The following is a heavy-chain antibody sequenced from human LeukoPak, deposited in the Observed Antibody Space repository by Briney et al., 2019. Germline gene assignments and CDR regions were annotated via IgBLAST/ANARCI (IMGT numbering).Heavy chain of an antibody. D-gene: IGHD2-15*01. Sequence: GGSLRLSCAASGFTFSDYYMSWIRQAPGKGLEWVSYISSSGSTIYYADSVKGRFTISRDNAKNSLYLQMNSLRAEDTAVYYCARDDEYCSGGSCYRWFDPWGQGTLVTVSS. CDR2: ISSSGSTI. J-gene: IGHJ5*02. V-gene: IGHV3-11*01. CDR1: GFTFSDYY. CDR3: ARDDEYCSGGSCYRWFDP.